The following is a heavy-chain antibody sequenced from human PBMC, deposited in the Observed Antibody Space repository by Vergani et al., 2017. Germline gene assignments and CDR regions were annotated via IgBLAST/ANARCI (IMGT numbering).Heavy chain of an antibody. D-gene: IGHD6-6*01. V-gene: IGHV4-61*02. CDR1: GGSISSGSYY. CDR3: ARGIGQLVDY. Sequence: QVQLQESGPGLVKPSQTLSLTCTVSGGSISSGSYYWSWIRQPAGKGLEWIGRIYTSGSTNYNPSLKSRVTISVDTSKNQFSLKLSSVTAADTAVYYCARGIGQLVDYWGQGTLVTVSS. CDR2: IYTSGST. J-gene: IGHJ4*02.